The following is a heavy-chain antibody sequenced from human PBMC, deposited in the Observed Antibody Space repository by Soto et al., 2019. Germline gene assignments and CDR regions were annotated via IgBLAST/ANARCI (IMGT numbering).Heavy chain of an antibody. Sequence: PSETLSLTCTVSGASISSGRAYWSWIRQNPGKGLEWIGYMFYSGSTYYHPSLKSRVNISADTSKNQFSLRLTSVTPADTAVYYCARDNGYGHFDSWGQGTLVTVSS. J-gene: IGHJ4*02. CDR2: MFYSGST. CDR3: ARDNGYGHFDS. V-gene: IGHV4-31*03. D-gene: IGHD5-12*01. CDR1: GASISSGRAY.